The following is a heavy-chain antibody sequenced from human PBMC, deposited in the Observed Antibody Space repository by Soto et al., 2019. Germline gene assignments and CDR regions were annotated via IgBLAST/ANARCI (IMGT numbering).Heavy chain of an antibody. CDR2: ISGSGGST. J-gene: IGHJ4*02. D-gene: IGHD3-3*01. V-gene: IGHV3-23*01. Sequence: EVQLFESGGGLVQPGGSLRLSWAASGFTISSYVMSWVRQAPGKGLEWVSGISGSGGSTYYADSVKGRFTISRDNSKNTLYLQMNSLRAEDTAVYYCANVPYDFWSGYYPPLYFDYWGQGTLVTVSS. CDR3: ANVPYDFWSGYYPPLYFDY. CDR1: GFTISSYV.